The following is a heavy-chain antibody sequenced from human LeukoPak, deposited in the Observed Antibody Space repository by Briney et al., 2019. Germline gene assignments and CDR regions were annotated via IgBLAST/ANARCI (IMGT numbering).Heavy chain of an antibody. CDR3: AKAPVTTCSGTFCYPSDY. Sequence: GGSLRLSCTASGFTLSNYAMSWVRQGPGKGLEWVSAIAVTGGTYHADSVRGRLTISRDSSKNTLYLQMSSLRAEDAGVYYCAKAPVTTCSGTFCYPSDYWGQGTLVTVSS. CDR2: IAVTGGT. J-gene: IGHJ4*02. CDR1: GFTLSNYA. D-gene: IGHD2-15*01. V-gene: IGHV3-23*01.